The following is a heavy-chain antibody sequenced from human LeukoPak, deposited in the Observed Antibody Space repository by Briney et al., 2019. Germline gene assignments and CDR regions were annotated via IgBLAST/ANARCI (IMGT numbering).Heavy chain of an antibody. CDR2: ISSSGSTI. J-gene: IGHJ1*01. D-gene: IGHD6-13*01. Sequence: PGGSLRLSCAASGFTFSDYYMSWVRQAPGKGLEWVSYISSSGSTIYYADSVKGRFTISRDNAKNSLYLQMNSLRAEDTAVYYCARAYSSSLWYFQHWGQGTLVTVSS. CDR1: GFTFSDYY. V-gene: IGHV3-11*01. CDR3: ARAYSSSLWYFQH.